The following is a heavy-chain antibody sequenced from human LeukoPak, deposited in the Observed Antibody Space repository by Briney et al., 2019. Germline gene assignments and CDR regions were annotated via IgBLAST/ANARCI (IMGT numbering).Heavy chain of an antibody. CDR1: GFTFRNHP. CDR3: ARGVITFGGVIVS. V-gene: IGHV3-21*01. J-gene: IGHJ5*02. Sequence: PGGSLRLSCAASGFTFRNHPMRWVRQAPGKGLEWVSSISISSSYIYYADSVKGRFTISRDNAKSSLYLQLNSLRAEDTAVYYCARGVITFGGVIVSWGQGTLVTVSS. CDR2: ISISSSYI. D-gene: IGHD3-16*02.